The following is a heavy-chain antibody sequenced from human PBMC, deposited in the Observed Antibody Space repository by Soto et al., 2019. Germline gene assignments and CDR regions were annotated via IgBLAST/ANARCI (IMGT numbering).Heavy chain of an antibody. CDR2: ISGSGGST. D-gene: IGHD2-21*01. CDR1: GFTFSSYA. J-gene: IGHJ4*02. Sequence: PGGSLRLSCAASGFTFSSYAMSWVRQAPGKGLEWVSAISGSGGSTYYADSVKGRFTISRDNSKNTLYLQMNSLRAEDMAVYYCATAYCGGDCQVPNYWGQGTLVTVSS. V-gene: IGHV3-23*01. CDR3: ATAYCGGDCQVPNY.